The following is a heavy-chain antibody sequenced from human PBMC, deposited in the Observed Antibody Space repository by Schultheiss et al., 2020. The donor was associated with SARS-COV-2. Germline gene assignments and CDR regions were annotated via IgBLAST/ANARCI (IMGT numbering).Heavy chain of an antibody. D-gene: IGHD1-26*01. CDR1: GYTFSSYG. V-gene: IGHV1-18*01. CDR3: ARAWSYPINWFDP. CDR2: ISDYNDNI. J-gene: IGHJ5*02. Sequence: ASVKVSCKASGYTFSSYGITWVRQAPGQGLEWMGWISDYNDNINYAQKFQGRVTMTTDRSTSTAYMELRSLRSDDTAVYYCARAWSYPINWFDPWGQGTLVTVSS.